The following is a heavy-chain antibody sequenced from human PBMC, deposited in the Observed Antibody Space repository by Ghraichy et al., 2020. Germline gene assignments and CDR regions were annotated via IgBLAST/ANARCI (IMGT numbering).Heavy chain of an antibody. CDR3: ARVGRARLGYYYYGMDV. Sequence: ESLNISCAVYGGSFSGYYWSWIRQPPGKGLEWIGEINHSGSTNYNPSLKSRVTISVDTSKNQFSLKLSSVTAADTAVYYCARVGRARLGYYYYGMDVWGQGTTVTVSS. CDR2: INHSGST. V-gene: IGHV4-34*01. CDR1: GGSFSGYY. J-gene: IGHJ6*02. D-gene: IGHD6-6*01.